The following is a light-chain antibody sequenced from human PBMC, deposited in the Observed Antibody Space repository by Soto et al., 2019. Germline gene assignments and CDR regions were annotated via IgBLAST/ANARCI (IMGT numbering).Light chain of an antibody. CDR2: AVS. J-gene: IGLJ1*01. CDR3: ISYTDRQSYL. CDR1: SSDIGSYNH. V-gene: IGLV2-14*03. Sequence: QSVLTQPASVSLSPGQSITISCIGTSSDIGSYNHVAWYQQFPGKSPKRMIYAVSDRPSGVSDRFSGSKSGITASLTISGLQTEDEADYYCISYTDRQSYLFGTGTKVTVL.